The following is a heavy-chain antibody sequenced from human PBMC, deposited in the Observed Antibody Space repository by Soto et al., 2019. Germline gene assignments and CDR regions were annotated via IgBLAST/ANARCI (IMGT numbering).Heavy chain of an antibody. Sequence: PSETLSLTCTVSGGSISSSSYYWGWIRQPPGKGLEWIGSIYYSGSTYYNPSLKSRVTLSVDTSKNQFSLKLSSVTAADTAVYYCARLGGSYAVPHFDYWGQGTLVTSPQ. D-gene: IGHD1-26*01. CDR1: GGSISSSSYY. CDR2: IYYSGST. V-gene: IGHV4-39*07. CDR3: ARLGGSYAVPHFDY. J-gene: IGHJ4*02.